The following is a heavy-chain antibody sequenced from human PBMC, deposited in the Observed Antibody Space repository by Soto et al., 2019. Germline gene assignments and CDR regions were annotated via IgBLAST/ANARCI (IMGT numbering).Heavy chain of an antibody. CDR1: GFTVSTYY. CDR2: IYSAGSA. CDR3: ARVPRSSYHYFVY. Sequence: GGSLRLSCAASGFTVSTYYMSWVRQAPGKGLEWVSVIYSAGSADFADSVKGRFTVSRDNSKNTLFLQMSSLRAEDTAVYYCARVPRSSYHYFVYWGQGNLVTVS. V-gene: IGHV3-66*01. D-gene: IGHD6-13*01. J-gene: IGHJ4*02.